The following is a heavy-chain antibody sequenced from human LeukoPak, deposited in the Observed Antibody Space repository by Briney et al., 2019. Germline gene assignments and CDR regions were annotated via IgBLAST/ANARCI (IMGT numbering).Heavy chain of an antibody. D-gene: IGHD6-13*01. CDR3: ARRGKMAVAGSTKPSSYYYYYTDV. V-gene: IGHV4-34*01. J-gene: IGHJ6*03. Sequence: SETLSLTCAVYGDSFSGSYWSWVRQPPGTGLEWLGEIHHSGSTNYNPSLKSRVTISVDTPKNQFSLNLTSVPCADTAVYYCARRGKMAVAGSTKPSSYYYYYTDVWGKGNTVTVSS. CDR2: IHHSGST. CDR1: GDSFSGSY.